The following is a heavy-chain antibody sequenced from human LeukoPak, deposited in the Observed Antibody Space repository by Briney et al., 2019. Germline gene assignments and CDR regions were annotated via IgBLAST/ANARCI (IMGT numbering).Heavy chain of an antibody. J-gene: IGHJ4*02. D-gene: IGHD6-19*01. CDR3: AKQVAVAGIDY. CDR1: GFTFSDFD. V-gene: IGHV3-23*01. CDR2: ISHSGIST. Sequence: GGSLRLSCAASGFTFSDFDMNWVRQAPGKGPEWVSHISHSGISTYYADSVKGRFTVSRDNSKNTLYLQMNSLRAEDTALYYSAKQVAVAGIDYWGQGTLVTVSS.